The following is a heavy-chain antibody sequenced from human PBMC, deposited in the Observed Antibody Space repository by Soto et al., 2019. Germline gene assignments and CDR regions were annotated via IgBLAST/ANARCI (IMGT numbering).Heavy chain of an antibody. CDR2: IYHSGST. V-gene: IGHV4-4*02. CDR3: ATCYGDYVRWFDP. Sequence: QVQLQESGPGLVKPSGTLSLTCAVSGGSISSSNWWSWVRQPPGKGLEWIGEIYHSGSTNYNPSLKSRLTRSVDKSKNQFSRKLSPVTAADTAVYYRATCYGDYVRWFDPWGQGTLVTVSS. D-gene: IGHD4-17*01. CDR1: GGSISSSNW. J-gene: IGHJ5*02.